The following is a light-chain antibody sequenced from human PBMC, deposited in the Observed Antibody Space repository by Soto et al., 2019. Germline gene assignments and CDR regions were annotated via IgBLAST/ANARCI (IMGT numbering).Light chain of an antibody. V-gene: IGKV4-1*01. CDR1: QSVLYSSNNKNY. J-gene: IGKJ2*01. Sequence: DIVMTQSPDSLAVSLGERATINCKSSQSVLYSSNNKNYLAWYQQKPGQPPKLLMYWASTRVSGVPDRFSGSGSGADFTLTISSLQAEDVAVYYCQQYYSTPYTLGQGTKLEIK. CDR2: WAS. CDR3: QQYYSTPYT.